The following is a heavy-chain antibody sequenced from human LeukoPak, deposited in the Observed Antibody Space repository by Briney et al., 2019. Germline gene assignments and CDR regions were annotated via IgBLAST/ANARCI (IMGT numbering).Heavy chain of an antibody. V-gene: IGHV5-51*01. J-gene: IGHJ4*02. CDR1: GYTFTSYW. Sequence: GESLKISCKGSGYTFTSYWIGWVRQMPGKGLEWMGIIYPGDCDTRYSPSFQGQVNISADKSISTAYLQWSSLKASDTAMYYCASLYDSSGYPFDYWGQGILVSVSS. CDR3: ASLYDSSGYPFDY. CDR2: IYPGDCDT. D-gene: IGHD3-22*01.